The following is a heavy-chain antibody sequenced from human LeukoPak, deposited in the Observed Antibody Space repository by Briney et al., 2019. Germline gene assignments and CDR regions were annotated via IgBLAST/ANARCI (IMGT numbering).Heavy chain of an antibody. D-gene: IGHD4-23*01. Sequence: SETLSLTCAVSGYSISSGYYWGGSRQPPGKGLEGIGSIYHSGSTYYNPSLKSRVTISVDTSKNQFSLKLSSVTAADTAVYYCARHSLSVTYFDYWGQGTLVTVSS. V-gene: IGHV4-38-2*01. CDR1: GYSISSGYY. CDR3: ARHSLSVTYFDY. J-gene: IGHJ4*02. CDR2: IYHSGST.